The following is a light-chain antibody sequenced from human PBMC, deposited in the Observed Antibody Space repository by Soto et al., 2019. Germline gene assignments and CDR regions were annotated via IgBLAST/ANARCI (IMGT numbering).Light chain of an antibody. J-gene: IGKJ5*01. V-gene: IGKV3D-20*02. CDR2: SAS. Sequence: IVLTQSPGTLSLSPRDRASLSCSPSQSVSNNYLAWYQQKPGQAPRLPIYSASNRATGIPDRFSGSGSGTDFTLTINSLEPEDSAVYYCQQRSNWPSITFGQGTRLEIK. CDR1: QSVSNNY. CDR3: QQRSNWPSIT.